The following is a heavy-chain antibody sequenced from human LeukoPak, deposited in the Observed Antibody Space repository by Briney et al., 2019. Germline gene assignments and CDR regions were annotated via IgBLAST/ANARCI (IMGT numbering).Heavy chain of an antibody. CDR2: IYYSGST. D-gene: IGHD2-2*02. Sequence: PSETLSLTCTVSGGSISSSSYYWGWIRQPPGKGLEWIGSIYYSGSTYYNPSLKSRVTISVDTSKNQFSLKLSSVTAADTAVYYCARQRARYCSSTSCYMTFDYWGQGTLVTVSS. V-gene: IGHV4-39*01. CDR3: ARQRARYCSSTSCYMTFDY. CDR1: GGSISSSSYY. J-gene: IGHJ4*02.